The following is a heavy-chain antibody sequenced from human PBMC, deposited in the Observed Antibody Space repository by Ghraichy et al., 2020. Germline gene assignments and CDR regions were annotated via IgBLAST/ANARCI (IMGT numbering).Heavy chain of an antibody. CDR2: MYYSGGS. V-gene: IGHV4-59*01. CDR1: GGSINNYF. CDR3: ARGLQDMYSLLQGEDIGDGFYLDY. D-gene: IGHD2-21*02. J-gene: IGHJ4*02. Sequence: SETLSLTCSVSGGSINNYFWSWIRQSPGKGLEWIGYMYYSGGSSYNPSLKSRVTISVDTSKNQFSLNLRSVTAADTAVYYCARGLQDMYSLLQGEDIGDGFYLDYWGQGILDTVSS.